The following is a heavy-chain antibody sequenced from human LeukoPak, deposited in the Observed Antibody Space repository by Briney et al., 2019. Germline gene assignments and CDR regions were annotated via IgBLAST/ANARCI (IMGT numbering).Heavy chain of an antibody. J-gene: IGHJ4*02. D-gene: IGHD3-10*01. CDR3: AREKGVLDY. CDR2: IYYSGST. CDR1: GGSISSNY. Sequence: PSETLSLTCTVSGGSISSNYWSWIRQPPGKGLEWIGYIYYSGSTNYNPSLKSRVTISVDTSKNQFSLKLSSVTAADTAVYYCAREKGVLDYWGQGTLVTVSS. V-gene: IGHV4-59*12.